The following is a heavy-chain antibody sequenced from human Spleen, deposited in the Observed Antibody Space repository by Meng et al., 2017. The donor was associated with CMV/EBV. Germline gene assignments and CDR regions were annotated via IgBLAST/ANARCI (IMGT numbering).Heavy chain of an antibody. CDR2: ISAYNGNT. D-gene: IGHD6-13*01. CDR3: ARKSSSWSNWFDP. CDR1: GYSFTSYS. V-gene: IGHV1-18*01. J-gene: IGHJ5*02. Sequence: ASVKVSCKASGYSFTSYSISWVRQAPGQGLEWMGWISAYNGNTNHAQKLQGRVTKTTDTSTSTAYMDLRSLRSEDTAVYYCARKSSSWSNWFDPWGQGTLVTVSS.